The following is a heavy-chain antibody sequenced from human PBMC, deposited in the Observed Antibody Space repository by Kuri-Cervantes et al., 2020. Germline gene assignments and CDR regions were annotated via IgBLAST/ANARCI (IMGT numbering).Heavy chain of an antibody. CDR2: INHSGST. J-gene: IGHJ5*02. CDR3: ARVRNIAAAGFDP. CDR1: GGSFSGYY. D-gene: IGHD6-13*01. Sequence: SETLSLTCAVYGGSFSGYYWSWIHQPPGKGLEWIGEINHSGSTNYNPSLKSRVTISVDTSKNQFSLKLSSVTAADTAVYYCARVRNIAAAGFDPWGQGTLVTVSS. V-gene: IGHV4-34*01.